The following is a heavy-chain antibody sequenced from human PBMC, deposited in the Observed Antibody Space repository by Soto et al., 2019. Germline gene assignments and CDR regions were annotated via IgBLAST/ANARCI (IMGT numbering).Heavy chain of an antibody. CDR1: GGTFSSYA. CDR2: IIPIFGTA. J-gene: IGHJ3*02. CDR3: ARVLTYYYDSSGYLNDAFDI. Sequence: SVKVSCKASGGTFSSYAISWVRQAPGQGLEWMGGIIPIFGTANYAQKFQGRVTITADESTSTAYMELSSLRSEDTAVYYCARVLTYYYDSSGYLNDAFDIWGQGTMVTVSS. D-gene: IGHD3-22*01. V-gene: IGHV1-69*13.